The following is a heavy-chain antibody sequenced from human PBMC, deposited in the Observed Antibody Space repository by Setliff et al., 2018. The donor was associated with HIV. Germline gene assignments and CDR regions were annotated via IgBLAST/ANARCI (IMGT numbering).Heavy chain of an antibody. CDR2: ISSSSSYT. CDR1: GFTFSDYY. Sequence: GGSLRLSCAASGFTFSDYYMSWIRQAPGKGLEWVSYISSSSSYTNYADSVKGRFTISRDNAKNSLYLQMNNLRVEDTAVYYCARDLGAGPIYYYYYYGMDVWGQGTTVTVSS. CDR3: ARDLGAGPIYYYYYYGMDV. D-gene: IGHD3-16*01. V-gene: IGHV3-11*06. J-gene: IGHJ6*02.